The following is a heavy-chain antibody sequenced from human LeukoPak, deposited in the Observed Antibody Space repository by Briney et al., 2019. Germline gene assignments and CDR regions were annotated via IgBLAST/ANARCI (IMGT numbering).Heavy chain of an antibody. J-gene: IGHJ6*03. V-gene: IGHV3-21*04. CDR3: AKRAWSYLGYYYYYMDV. CDR1: GFTFSSYS. Sequence: GGSLRLSCAASGFTFSSYSMNWVRQAPGKGLEWVSFISSSSSYIYYADSVKGRFTISRDNAKNSLYLQMNSLRAEDTAVYYCAKRAWSYLGYYYYYMDVWGKGTTVTVSS. CDR2: ISSSSSYI. D-gene: IGHD1-26*01.